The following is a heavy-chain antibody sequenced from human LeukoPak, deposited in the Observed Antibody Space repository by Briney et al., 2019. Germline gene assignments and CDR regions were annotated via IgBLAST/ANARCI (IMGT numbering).Heavy chain of an antibody. CDR2: INPSGGST. D-gene: IGHD3-9*01. CDR1: GYTFTGYY. V-gene: IGHV1-46*01. CDR3: AREVRYDILTGLRYYYYGMDV. J-gene: IGHJ6*02. Sequence: ASVKVSCKASGYTFTGYYMHWVRQAPGQGLEWMGIINPSGGSTSYAQKFQGRVTMTRDTSTSTVYMELSSLRSEDTAVYYCAREVRYDILTGLRYYYYGMDVWGQGTTVTVSS.